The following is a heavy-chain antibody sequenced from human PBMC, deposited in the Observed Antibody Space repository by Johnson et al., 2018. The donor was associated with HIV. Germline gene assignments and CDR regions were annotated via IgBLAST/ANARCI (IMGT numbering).Heavy chain of an antibody. D-gene: IGHD6-19*01. V-gene: IGHV3-13*01. CDR3: VRESLRRIPVPGPGDAAFGI. CDR1: RFTFSSYD. CDR2: IGTAGDT. J-gene: IGHJ3*02. Sequence: VQLVESGGGLVQPGGSLRLSCAASRFTFSSYDMHWVRQATGKGLEWVSAIGTAGDTYYPGSVKGRFTISRENAKDALYLQLNRLRDGDTAVYYCVRESLRRIPVPGPGDAAFGIWGSGTLVTVSS.